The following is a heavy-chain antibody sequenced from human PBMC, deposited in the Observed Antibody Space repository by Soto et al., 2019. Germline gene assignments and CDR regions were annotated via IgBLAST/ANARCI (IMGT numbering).Heavy chain of an antibody. V-gene: IGHV3-30-3*01. J-gene: IGHJ6*02. CDR1: GFTFSSYA. CDR3: AILTKPTAVTTAFRGGYGLDV. Sequence: QVQLVESGGGVVQPGRSLRLSCAASGFTFSSYAMHWVRQAPGKGLEWVAVISYDGSNKYYADSVKGRFTISRDNSKNTLYLQMNSLRAEDTAVYYCAILTKPTAVTTAFRGGYGLDVWGQGTTVTVSS. CDR2: ISYDGSNK. D-gene: IGHD4-17*01.